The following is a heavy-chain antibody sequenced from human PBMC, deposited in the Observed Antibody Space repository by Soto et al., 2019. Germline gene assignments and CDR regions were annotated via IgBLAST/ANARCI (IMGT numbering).Heavy chain of an antibody. J-gene: IGHJ6*03. CDR2: ISGSGGST. V-gene: IGHV3-23*01. D-gene: IGHD2-15*01. Sequence: GGSLRLSCAASGFTFSSYAMSWVRQAPGKGLEWVSAISGSGGSTYYADSVKGRFTISRDNSKNTLYLQMNSLRAEDTAVYYCAKIHCSGGSCPSQLYYYYMDVWGKGTTVTVSS. CDR3: AKIHCSGGSCPSQLYYYYMDV. CDR1: GFTFSSYA.